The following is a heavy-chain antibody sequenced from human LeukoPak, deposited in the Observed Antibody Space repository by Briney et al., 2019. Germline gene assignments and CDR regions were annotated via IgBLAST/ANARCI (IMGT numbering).Heavy chain of an antibody. CDR1: GGSITSSGYY. J-gene: IGHJ1*01. D-gene: IGHD6-13*01. CDR3: ARDLAKWQQLGYFQH. Sequence: PSETLSLTCSVSGGSITSSGYYWGWIRQPPGKGLEWIGTIYYSGSTNYNPSLKSRVTISVDTSNNQFSLKLSSVTAADTAVYYCARDLAKWQQLGYFQHWGQGTLVTVSS. CDR2: IYYSGST. V-gene: IGHV4-39*07.